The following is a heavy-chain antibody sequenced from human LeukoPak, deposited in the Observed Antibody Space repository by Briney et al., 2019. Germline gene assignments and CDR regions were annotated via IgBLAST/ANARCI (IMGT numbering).Heavy chain of an antibody. CDR3: ARHPRVGVAGLFDP. V-gene: IGHV4-59*08. Sequence: PSETLSLTCTVSGGSISSYYWSWIRQPPGKGLEWIGYIYYSGSTNYNPSLKSRVTISVDTSKNQFSLKLSSVTAADTAVYYCARHPRVGVAGLFDPWGQGTLVTVSS. CDR1: GGSISSYY. D-gene: IGHD3-3*01. CDR2: IYYSGST. J-gene: IGHJ5*02.